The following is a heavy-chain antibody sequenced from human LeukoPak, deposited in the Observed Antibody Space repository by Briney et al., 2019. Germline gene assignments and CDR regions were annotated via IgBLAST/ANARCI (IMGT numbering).Heavy chain of an antibody. CDR3: ARGRHDITMIVVVMTSVSYYLDV. CDR2: INPSGST. J-gene: IGHJ6*03. Sequence: SETLSLTCAVYGGSFSGYHWTWIRQSPGKGLEWIGDINPSGSTFYNPSLKSRLTISVDTSKNQFSLKLRSVTAADTAVYYCARGRHDITMIVVVMTSVSYYLDVWGKGTTVTVS. CDR1: GGSFSGYH. V-gene: IGHV4-34*01. D-gene: IGHD3-22*01.